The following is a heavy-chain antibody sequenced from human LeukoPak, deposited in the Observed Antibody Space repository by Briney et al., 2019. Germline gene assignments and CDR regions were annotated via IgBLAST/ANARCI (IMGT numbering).Heavy chain of an antibody. CDR1: GGSFSGYY. D-gene: IGHD5-18*01. J-gene: IGHJ6*03. CDR3: ARGTRRIQLWYENYYYYMDV. CDR2: INHSGST. Sequence: SETLSLTCAVYGGSFSGYYWSWIRQPPGKGLEWIGEINHSGSTNYNPSLKSRVTISVDTSKNQFSLKLSSVTAADTAVYYCARGTRRIQLWYENYYYYMDVWGKGTTVTVSS. V-gene: IGHV4-34*01.